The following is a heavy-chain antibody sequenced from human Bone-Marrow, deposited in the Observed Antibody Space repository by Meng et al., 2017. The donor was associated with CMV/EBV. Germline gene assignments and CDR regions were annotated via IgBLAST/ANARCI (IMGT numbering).Heavy chain of an antibody. D-gene: IGHD1-14*01. CDR3: ARDNGMYGMDV. V-gene: IGHV3-30*04. CDR2: ISYDGSNK. J-gene: IGHJ6*02. Sequence: GESLKISCAASGSIFSSYAMHWVRQAPGKGLEWVAVISYDGSNKYYADSVKGRFTISRDNSKNTLYLQMNSLRAEDTAVYYCARDNGMYGMDVWGQGTTVTVSS. CDR1: GSIFSSYA.